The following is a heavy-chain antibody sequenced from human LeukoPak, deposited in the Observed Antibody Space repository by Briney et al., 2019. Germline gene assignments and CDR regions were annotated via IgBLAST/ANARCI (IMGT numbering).Heavy chain of an antibody. J-gene: IGHJ4*02. CDR3: ARVTGYMIEDYFDY. D-gene: IGHD3-22*01. CDR1: GGSISSFS. V-gene: IGHV4-59*01. Sequence: PSETLSLTCIVSGGSISSFSWSWIRQPPGKGLEWIGYIYYSGSTDYNPSLKSRVTISVETSKNQFSLKLSSVTAADTAVYYCARVTGYMIEDYFDYWGQGTLVTVSS. CDR2: IYYSGST.